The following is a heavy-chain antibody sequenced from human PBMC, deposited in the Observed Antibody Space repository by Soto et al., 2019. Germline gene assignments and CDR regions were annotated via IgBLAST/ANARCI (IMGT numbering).Heavy chain of an antibody. Sequence: QVQLQQWGAGLLKPSETLSLTCAVYGGSFSGYYWSWIRQPPGKGLEWIGEVNHSGSTNYNPSLKRRVTISVDTSKNQFSLKLSSVTAADTAVYYCARGYGRTFDYWGQGTLVTVSS. V-gene: IGHV4-34*01. CDR3: ARGYGRTFDY. CDR1: GGSFSGYY. D-gene: IGHD3-10*01. J-gene: IGHJ4*02. CDR2: VNHSGST.